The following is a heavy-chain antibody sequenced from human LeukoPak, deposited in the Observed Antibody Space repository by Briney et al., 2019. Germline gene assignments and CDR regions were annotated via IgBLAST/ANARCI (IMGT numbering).Heavy chain of an antibody. J-gene: IGHJ4*02. V-gene: IGHV4-61*01. CDR1: GGSVSSNTYY. Sequence: SETLSLTCTVSGGSVSSNTYYWSWIRQPPGKGLEWIGYIYYSGSTNYNPSLKSRVTISVDMPKNQFSLKLNSITAADTAVYYCARESGDQYFDYWGQGTLVTVSS. CDR3: ARESGDQYFDY. CDR2: IYYSGST. D-gene: IGHD4-17*01.